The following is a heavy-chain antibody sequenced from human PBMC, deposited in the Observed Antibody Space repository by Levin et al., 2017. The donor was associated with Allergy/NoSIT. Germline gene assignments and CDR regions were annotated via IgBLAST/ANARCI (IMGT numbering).Heavy chain of an antibody. J-gene: IGHJ3*02. CDR1: GGSISSSSYY. CDR2: IYYSGST. CDR3: ARHPYYYDSSGYGAFDI. D-gene: IGHD3-22*01. Sequence: GSLRLSCTVSGGSISSSSYYWGWIRQPPGTGLEWIGSIYYSGSTFYNPSLKSRVTMSVDTSKNQFSLKLSSVTAADTALYYCARHPYYYDSSGYGAFDIWGQGTMVTVSS. V-gene: IGHV4-39*01.